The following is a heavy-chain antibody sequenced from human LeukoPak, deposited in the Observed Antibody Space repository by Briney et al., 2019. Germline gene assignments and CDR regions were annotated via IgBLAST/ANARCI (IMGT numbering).Heavy chain of an antibody. CDR3: ARGPLEYCSSTSCYTRDY. D-gene: IGHD2-2*02. J-gene: IGHJ4*02. CDR1: GYTFTSYD. Sequence: ASVKVSCKASGYTFTSYDINWVRQATGQGLEWMGWMNPNSGNTGYAQKFQGRVTMTRNTSISTAYMELSSLRSEDTAVYCCARGPLEYCSSTSCYTRDYWGQGTLVTVSS. CDR2: MNPNSGNT. V-gene: IGHV1-8*01.